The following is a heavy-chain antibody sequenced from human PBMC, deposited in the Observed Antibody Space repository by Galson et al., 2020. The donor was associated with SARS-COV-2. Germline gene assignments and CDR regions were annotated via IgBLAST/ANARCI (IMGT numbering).Heavy chain of an antibody. Sequence: GGSLRLSCAASGLTFSDAWMTWVRQAPGKGLEWVGRMRSEADGGTIEYAAPVKGRFIISRDDSKKTLYLQMNSLKTEDTAVYYCTRCSWNYYYYGMDLWGQGTTVTVSS. CDR1: GLTFSDAW. CDR2: MRSEADGGTI. D-gene: IGHD2-15*01. V-gene: IGHV3-15*01. CDR3: TRCSWNYYYYGMDL. J-gene: IGHJ6*02.